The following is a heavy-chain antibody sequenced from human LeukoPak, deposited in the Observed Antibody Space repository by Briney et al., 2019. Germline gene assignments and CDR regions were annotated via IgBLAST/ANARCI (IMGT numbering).Heavy chain of an antibody. CDR1: GGSISNYY. CDR3: ARGYQVVWYT. V-gene: IGHV4-59*01. Sequence: SETLSLTFAVSGGSISNYYWSWIRQPPGKGLEWIGYIYYNGRTNYKSSLKSRVTISVDTSKNQFSLKLNSVTAADTAVYYCARGYQVVWYTWGQGTLVTVSS. D-gene: IGHD2-2*01. CDR2: IYYNGRT. J-gene: IGHJ4*02.